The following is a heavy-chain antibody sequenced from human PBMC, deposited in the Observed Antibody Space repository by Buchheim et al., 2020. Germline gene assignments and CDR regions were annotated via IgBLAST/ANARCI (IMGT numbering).Heavy chain of an antibody. CDR2: IKQDGSEK. V-gene: IGHV3-7*01. CDR3: ARDRTYLVDIVATEFGDYYYYGMDV. J-gene: IGHJ6*02. CDR1: GFTFSSYW. Sequence: EVQLVESGGGLVQPGGSLRLSCAASGFTFSSYWMSWVRQAPGKGLEWVANIKQDGSEKYYVDSVKGRFTISRDNAKNSLYLQMNSLRAEDTAVYYCARDRTYLVDIVATEFGDYYYYGMDVWGQGTT. D-gene: IGHD5-12*01.